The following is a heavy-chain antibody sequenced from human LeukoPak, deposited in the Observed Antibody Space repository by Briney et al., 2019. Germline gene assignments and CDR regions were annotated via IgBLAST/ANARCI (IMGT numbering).Heavy chain of an antibody. D-gene: IGHD3-10*01. CDR2: SYPGDSDT. CDR1: GYSFTSYW. Sequence: GESLKISCKGSGYSFTSYWIGWVRQMPGKGLEWMGISYPGDSDTRYSPSFQGQVTISADKSISTAYLQWSSLKASDTAMYYCARLWGQFWFGELSAWFDPWGQGTLVTVSS. J-gene: IGHJ5*02. V-gene: IGHV5-51*01. CDR3: ARLWGQFWFGELSAWFDP.